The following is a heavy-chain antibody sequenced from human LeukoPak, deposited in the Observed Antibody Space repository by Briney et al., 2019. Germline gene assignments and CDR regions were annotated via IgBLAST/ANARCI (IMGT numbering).Heavy chain of an antibody. D-gene: IGHD2-15*01. CDR3: AREIGSLRVFDY. Sequence: GSLKLLWAGSGFTLSRYSMDWVRQGPGEGLEWVSAISGSGGSTYYADSVKGRFTISRDNSKNTLYLQMNSLRAEDTAVYYCAREIGSLRVFDYWGQGTLVTVSS. CDR1: GFTLSRYS. CDR2: ISGSGGST. V-gene: IGHV3-23*01. J-gene: IGHJ4*02.